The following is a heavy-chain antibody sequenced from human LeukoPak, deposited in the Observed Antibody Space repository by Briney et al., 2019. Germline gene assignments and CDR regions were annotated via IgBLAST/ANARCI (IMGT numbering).Heavy chain of an antibody. CDR3: ARGDIVVVPAAMGHYYYYGMDV. J-gene: IGHJ6*02. Sequence: ASVKVSCKASGGTFSSYAISWVRQAPGQGLEWMGWINPNSGGTNYAQKFQGWVTMTRDTSISTAYMELSRLRSDDTAVYYCARGDIVVVPAAMGHYYYYGMDVWGQGTTVTVSS. CDR2: INPNSGGT. D-gene: IGHD2-2*01. CDR1: GGTFSSYA. V-gene: IGHV1-2*04.